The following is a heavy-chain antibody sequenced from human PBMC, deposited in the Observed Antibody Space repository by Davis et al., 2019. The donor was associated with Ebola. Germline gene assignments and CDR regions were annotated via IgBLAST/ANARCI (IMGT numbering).Heavy chain of an antibody. CDR3: ARPKSIAARPPPSWFDP. D-gene: IGHD6-6*01. V-gene: IGHV4-39*01. Sequence: MPSETLSLTCTVSGGSISSSSYYWGWIRQPPGKGLEWIGSSYYGWSTYYNPSLKSRVTISVDTSKNQFSLKLSSVTAADTAVYYCARPKSIAARPPPSWFDPWGQGTLVTVSS. CDR2: SYYGWST. J-gene: IGHJ5*02. CDR1: GGSISSSSYY.